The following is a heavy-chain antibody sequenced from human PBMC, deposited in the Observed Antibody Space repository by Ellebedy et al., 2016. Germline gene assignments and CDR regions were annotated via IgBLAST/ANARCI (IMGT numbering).Heavy chain of an antibody. D-gene: IGHD1-1*01. CDR3: AKDSRAGTDFDY. V-gene: IGHV3-23*01. CDR1: GFTFSSYS. J-gene: IGHJ4*02. CDR2: ISGSGGST. Sequence: GGSLRLXCAASGFTFSSYSMSWVRQAPGKGLEWVSAISGSGGSTYYADSVKGRFTISRDNSKNTLYLQMNSLRAEDTAVYYCAKDSRAGTDFDYWGQGTLVTVSS.